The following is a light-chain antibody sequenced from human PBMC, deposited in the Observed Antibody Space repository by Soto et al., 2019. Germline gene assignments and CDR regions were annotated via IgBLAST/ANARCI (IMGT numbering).Light chain of an antibody. J-gene: IGKJ4*01. Sequence: IRMTHSPSSLSASKGDGVAMTSRASQSISSYLAWYQQKPGKAPKLLIYAASSLQSGVPSRFSGSGSGTEFTLTISSLQPEDFAPYYCQHPYTPPYPFAGGTKVDIK. CDR1: QSISSY. V-gene: IGKV1-8*01. CDR3: QHPYTPPYP. CDR2: AAS.